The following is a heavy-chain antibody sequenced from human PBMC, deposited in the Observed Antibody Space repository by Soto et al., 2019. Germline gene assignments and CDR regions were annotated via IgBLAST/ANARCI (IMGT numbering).Heavy chain of an antibody. CDR1: GYTFTGYY. CDR3: ARDTRIAVAVGDYYYGMDV. Sequence: GASVKVSCKASGYTFTGYYMHWVRQAPGQGLEWMGWINPNSGGTNYAQKFQGWVTMTRDTSISTAYMELSRLRSDDTAVYYCARDTRIAVAVGDYYYGMDVWGQGTTVTVSS. CDR2: INPNSGGT. D-gene: IGHD6-19*01. V-gene: IGHV1-2*04. J-gene: IGHJ6*02.